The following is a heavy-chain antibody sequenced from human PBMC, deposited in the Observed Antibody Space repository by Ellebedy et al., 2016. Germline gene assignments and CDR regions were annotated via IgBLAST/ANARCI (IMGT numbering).Heavy chain of an antibody. CDR3: AREGKGYYDTYGMDV. Sequence: SVKVSCXASGGTFSSYAISWVRQAPGQGLEWMGRIIPILGIANYAQKFQGRVTITADKSTSTAYMELSSLRSEDTAVYYCAREGKGYYDTYGMDVWGQGTTVTVSS. J-gene: IGHJ6*02. CDR2: IIPILGIA. D-gene: IGHD3-22*01. V-gene: IGHV1-69*04. CDR1: GGTFSSYA.